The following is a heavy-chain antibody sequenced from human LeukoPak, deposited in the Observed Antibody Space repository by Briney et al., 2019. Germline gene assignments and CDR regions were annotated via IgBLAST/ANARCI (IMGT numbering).Heavy chain of an antibody. Sequence: PGGSLRLSCAASGFTFSSYGMHWVRQAPGKGLEWVAFIRYDGSNKYYADSVKGRFTISRDNSKNTLYLQMNSLRAEDTAVYYCAKDTRGVTYYDILTGYFSGSDHNWFDPWGQGTLVTVSS. CDR1: GFTFSSYG. D-gene: IGHD3-9*01. CDR3: AKDTRGVTYYDILTGYFSGSDHNWFDP. CDR2: IRYDGSNK. J-gene: IGHJ5*02. V-gene: IGHV3-30*02.